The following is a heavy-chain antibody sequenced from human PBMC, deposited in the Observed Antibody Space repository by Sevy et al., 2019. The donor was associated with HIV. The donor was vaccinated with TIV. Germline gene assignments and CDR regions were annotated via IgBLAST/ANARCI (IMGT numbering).Heavy chain of an antibody. V-gene: IGHV1-18*01. CDR2: ISAYNGNT. CDR3: AREVGIVVVPAALRGFSYYGMDV. CDR1: GYTFTSYG. Sequence: ASVKVSCKASGYTFTSYGISWVRQAPGQGLEWMGWISAYNGNTNYAQKLQGRVTMTTDTSKSTAYMERRSLRSDDTAVYYCAREVGIVVVPAALRGFSYYGMDVWGQGTTVTVSS. D-gene: IGHD2-2*01. J-gene: IGHJ6*02.